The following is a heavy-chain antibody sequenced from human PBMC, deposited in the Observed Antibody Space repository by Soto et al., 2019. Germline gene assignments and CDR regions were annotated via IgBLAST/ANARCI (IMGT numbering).Heavy chain of an antibody. CDR3: AGPGYSSQDY. CDR2: ISGSGDGT. CDR1: GFTFSSFA. D-gene: IGHD5-18*01. J-gene: IGHJ4*02. V-gene: IGHV3-23*01. Sequence: EVQLLESGGGLVQPGGSLRLSCAASGFTFSSFALSWVRQAPGKGLEWVSAISGSGDGTDYAASVKGLFTISRDNSKNTLYLQMNSLRAEDTAVYYCAGPGYSSQDYWGQGALVTVSS.